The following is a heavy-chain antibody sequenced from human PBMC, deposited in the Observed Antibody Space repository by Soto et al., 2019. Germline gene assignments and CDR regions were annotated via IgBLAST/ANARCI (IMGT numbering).Heavy chain of an antibody. CDR3: AYSSGWWRLDV. CDR1: GGSINNGYW. D-gene: IGHD6-19*01. CDR2: KHHSGST. V-gene: IGHV4-4*02. J-gene: IGHJ6*02. Sequence: QVHLQESGPGLVKPSGTLSLTCGVSGGSINNGYWWTWVRQPPGKGLEWIGEKHHSGSTNYNLSLKSRVSRSLDKSKNQFSLILSSVTAADTAMYYCAYSSGWWRLDVWGQGTTVTVSS.